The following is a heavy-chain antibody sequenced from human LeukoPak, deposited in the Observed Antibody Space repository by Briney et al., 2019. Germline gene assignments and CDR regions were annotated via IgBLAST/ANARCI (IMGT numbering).Heavy chain of an antibody. CDR1: GGSFSGYY. V-gene: IGHV4-34*01. J-gene: IGHJ4*02. Sequence: PSETLSLTCAVYGGSFSGYYWSWIRQPPGKGLEWIGEINHSGSTNYNPSLKSRVTISVDTSKNQFSLKLSSVTAADTAVYYCARQLTTVTTRGLDYWGQGTLVTVSS. D-gene: IGHD4-17*01. CDR3: ARQLTTVTTRGLDY. CDR2: INHSGST.